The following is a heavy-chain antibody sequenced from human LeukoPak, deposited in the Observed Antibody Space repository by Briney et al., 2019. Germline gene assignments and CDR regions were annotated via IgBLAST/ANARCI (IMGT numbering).Heavy chain of an antibody. CDR1: GGSISSGGYS. D-gene: IGHD3-16*01. V-gene: IGHV4-30-2*01. Sequence: PSQTLSLTCAVSGGSISSGGYSWSWIRQPPGKGLEWIGYIYHSGSTYYNPSLKSRVTISVDTSKNQFSLKLSSVTAADTAVYYCARQSWGSYDYVWGSYRQNWFDPWGQGTLVTVSS. J-gene: IGHJ5*02. CDR2: IYHSGST. CDR3: ARQSWGSYDYVWGSYRQNWFDP.